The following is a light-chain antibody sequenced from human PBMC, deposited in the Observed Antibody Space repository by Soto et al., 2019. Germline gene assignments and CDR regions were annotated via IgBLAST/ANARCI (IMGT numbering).Light chain of an antibody. Sequence: QSALTQPPSASGSPGQSVTISCTGTSSDVGGYNYVSWYQQHPGKAPKLIISEVSKRPSGVSNRFSGSKSGNTASLTISGLQAEDEADYYCCSYAGSRRVFGGGTKLTVL. V-gene: IGLV2-8*01. J-gene: IGLJ2*01. CDR1: SSDVGGYNY. CDR2: EVS. CDR3: CSYAGSRRV.